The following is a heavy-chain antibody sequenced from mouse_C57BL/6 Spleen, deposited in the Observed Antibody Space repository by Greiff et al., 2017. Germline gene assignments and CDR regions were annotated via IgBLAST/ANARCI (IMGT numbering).Heavy chain of an antibody. V-gene: IGHV1-76*01. CDR2: IYPGSGNT. Sequence: QVQLKQSGAELVRPGASVKLSCKASGYTFTDYYINWVKQRPGQGLEWIARIYPGSGNTYYNEKFKGKATLTAEKSSSTAYMQLSSLTSEDSAVYFCAREPGAYAMDYWGQGTSVTVSS. CDR3: AREPGAYAMDY. J-gene: IGHJ4*01. CDR1: GYTFTDYY.